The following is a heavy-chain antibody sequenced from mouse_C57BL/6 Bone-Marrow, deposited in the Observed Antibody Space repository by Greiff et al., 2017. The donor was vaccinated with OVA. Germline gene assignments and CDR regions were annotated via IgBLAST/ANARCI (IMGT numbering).Heavy chain of an antibody. CDR2: IGPGSGST. V-gene: IGHV1-77*01. CDR1: GYTFTDYY. D-gene: IGHD2-4*01. CDR3: AIDYDWAMDY. J-gene: IGHJ4*01. Sequence: VHLQQSGAELVKPGASVKISCKASGYTFTDYYITWVKQRPGQGLEWLGKIGPGSGSTYYNEKFKGKATLTADKSSSTAYMQLSILTSEDSAVYFCAIDYDWAMDYWGQGTSVTVSS.